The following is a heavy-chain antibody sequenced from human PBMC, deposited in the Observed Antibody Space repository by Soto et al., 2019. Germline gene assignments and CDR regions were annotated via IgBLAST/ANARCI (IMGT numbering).Heavy chain of an antibody. D-gene: IGHD5-18*01. CDR2: ISYDGSNK. J-gene: IGHJ4*02. CDR1: GFTFSSYG. Sequence: PGGSLRLSCAASGFTFSSYGMHWVRQAPGKGLEWVAVISYDGSNKYYADSVKGRFTISRDNSKNTLYLQMNSLRAEDTAVYYCAKDWAAWLQLMYHFDYWGQGILVTVSS. V-gene: IGHV3-30*18. CDR3: AKDWAAWLQLMYHFDY.